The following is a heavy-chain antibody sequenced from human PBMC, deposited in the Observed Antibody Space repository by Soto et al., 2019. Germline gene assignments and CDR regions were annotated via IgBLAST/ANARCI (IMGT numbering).Heavy chain of an antibody. CDR2: IYHSGST. J-gene: IGHJ3*02. CDR1: GGSISSSNW. CDR3: ARAHGSYLIRAFDI. V-gene: IGHV4-4*02. D-gene: IGHD1-26*01. Sequence: SDTLSLTCALSGGSISSSNWWSGVRQPPGKGLEWIGEIYHSGSTNYNPSLKSRVTISVDKSKNQFSLKLSSVTAADTAVYYCARAHGSYLIRAFDIWGQGTMDT.